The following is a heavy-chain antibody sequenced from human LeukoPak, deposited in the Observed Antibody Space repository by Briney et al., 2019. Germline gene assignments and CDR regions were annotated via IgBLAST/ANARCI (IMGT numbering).Heavy chain of an antibody. D-gene: IGHD1-26*01. J-gene: IGHJ3*01. CDR1: GFSFSHTW. V-gene: IGHV3-15*01. CDR2: IKSKTNGGEAT. Sequence: PGGSLRLPCAGSGFSFSHTWMNWVRQAPGKGLEYIGRIKSKTNGGEATEYAAAVTGRFFISRDDSASTLYLHLNSLKTEDTAVYYCATDRIVGASAFDVWGQGTMVTVSS. CDR3: ATDRIVGASAFDV.